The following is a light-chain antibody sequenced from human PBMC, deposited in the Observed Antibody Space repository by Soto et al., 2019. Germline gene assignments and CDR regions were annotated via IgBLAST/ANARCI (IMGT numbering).Light chain of an antibody. V-gene: IGLV2-23*01. CDR1: SSDVGTYNL. J-gene: IGLJ1*01. Sequence: QSVLTQPASVSGSPGQSITISCTGTSSDVGTYNLVSWYQHHPGKAPKLILYEGTKLPSGVSNRFSGSTSGNTASLTISGLQADDQTDYYCCSYAGYNTYVFGTGTKVTVL. CDR3: CSYAGYNTYV. CDR2: EGT.